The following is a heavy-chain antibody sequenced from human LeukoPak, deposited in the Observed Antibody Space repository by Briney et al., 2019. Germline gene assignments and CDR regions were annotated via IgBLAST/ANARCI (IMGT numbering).Heavy chain of an antibody. Sequence: SETLSLTCTVSGGSISSYYWSWIRQPPGKGLEWIGYIYYSGSTNYNPSLKSRVTISVDTSKNQFSPKLSSVTAADTAVYYCARDYGDYPGSYYYYGMDVWGQGTTVTVSS. D-gene: IGHD4-17*01. CDR3: ARDYGDYPGSYYYYGMDV. V-gene: IGHV4-59*01. CDR1: GGSISSYY. J-gene: IGHJ6*02. CDR2: IYYSGST.